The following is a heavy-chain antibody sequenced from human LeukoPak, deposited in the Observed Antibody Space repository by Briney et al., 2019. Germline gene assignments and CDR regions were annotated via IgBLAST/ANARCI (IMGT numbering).Heavy chain of an antibody. CDR2: INSDGSWT. Sequence: GGSLRLSCVASGNYWMHWVRQAPGKGLVWVSHINSDGSWTSYADSVKGRFTISRDNSKNTLYLQMNSLRAEDTAVYYCTKERPGGVAAAGPFDYWGQGTLVTVSS. J-gene: IGHJ4*02. V-gene: IGHV3-74*01. CDR1: GNYW. D-gene: IGHD6-25*01. CDR3: TKERPGGVAAAGPFDY.